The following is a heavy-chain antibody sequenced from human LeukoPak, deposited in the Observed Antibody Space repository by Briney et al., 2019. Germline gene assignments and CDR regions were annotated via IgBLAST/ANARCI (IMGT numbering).Heavy chain of an antibody. CDR2: INHSGST. CDR1: GGSFGGYY. Sequence: SETLSLTCAVYGGSFGGYYWSWIRQPPGKGLEWIGEINHSGSTNYNPSLKSRVTISVDTSKYQFSLKLSSVTAADTAVYYCARGQGDCSGGSCYLFDYWGQGTLVTVSS. J-gene: IGHJ4*02. V-gene: IGHV4-34*01. D-gene: IGHD2-15*01. CDR3: ARGQGDCSGGSCYLFDY.